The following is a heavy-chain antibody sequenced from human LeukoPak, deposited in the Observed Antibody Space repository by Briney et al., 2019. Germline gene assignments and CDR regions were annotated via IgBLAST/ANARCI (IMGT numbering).Heavy chain of an antibody. CDR1: GFTFSSYS. CDR2: ISSSSSTT. D-gene: IGHD3-10*01. J-gene: IGHJ4*02. Sequence: GGSLRLSCAASGFTFSSYSMNWVRQAPGKGLEWVSYISSSSSTTYYADSVKGRFTISRDNAKNSLYLQMNSLRAEDTAVYYCARALSYYYGSGSYPSGCDYWGQGTLVTVSS. V-gene: IGHV3-48*01. CDR3: ARALSYYYGSGSYPSGCDY.